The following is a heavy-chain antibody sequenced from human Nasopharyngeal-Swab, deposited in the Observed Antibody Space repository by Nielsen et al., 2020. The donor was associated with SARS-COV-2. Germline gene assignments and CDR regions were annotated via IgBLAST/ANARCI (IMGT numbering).Heavy chain of an antibody. CDR3: ARDSDCGGDCYPYVAFDI. J-gene: IGHJ3*02. D-gene: IGHD2-21*02. CDR1: GFTFSSYA. CDR2: ISYDGINK. V-gene: IGHV3-30-3*01. Sequence: GGSLRLSCAASGFTFSSYAMPWARQAPGKGLEWVAVISYDGINKYYADSVKGRFTISRDNSKNTLYLQMNSLRAEDTAVYYCARDSDCGGDCYPYVAFDIWGQGTMVTVSS.